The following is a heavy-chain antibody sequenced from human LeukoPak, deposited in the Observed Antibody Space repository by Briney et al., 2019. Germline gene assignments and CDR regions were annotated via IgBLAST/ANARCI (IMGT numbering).Heavy chain of an antibody. CDR3: ARDRNAAPALDY. CDR1: GFTFSSYT. CDR2: ISSSSSYV. D-gene: IGHD6-25*01. Sequence: GGSLRLSCAASGFTFSSYTMNWVRQAPGKGLEWVSSISSSSSYVYHADSVKGRFTTSRDNAENSVFLQMNSLGAEDTAVYYCARDRNAAPALDYWGQGTLVTVSS. V-gene: IGHV3-21*01. J-gene: IGHJ4*02.